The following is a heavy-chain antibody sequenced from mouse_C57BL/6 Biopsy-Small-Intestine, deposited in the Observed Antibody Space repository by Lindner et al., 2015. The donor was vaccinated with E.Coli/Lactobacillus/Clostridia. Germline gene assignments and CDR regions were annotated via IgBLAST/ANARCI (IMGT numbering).Heavy chain of an antibody. CDR3: ARDHCSGASCGRIVYDYYYMDV. D-gene: IGHD1-3*01. V-gene: IGHV1-19*01. J-gene: IGHJ1*03. CDR1: GYTFNDYY. Sequence: SVKVSCKASGYTFNDYYMHWIRQAPGQGLEWMGWIRPNNGFTNYAQKFQGRVTMTRDTATSTAYMELNWLRSDDTAVYFCARDHCSGASCGRIVYDYYYMDVWGRGTTVTVSS. CDR2: IRPNNGFT.